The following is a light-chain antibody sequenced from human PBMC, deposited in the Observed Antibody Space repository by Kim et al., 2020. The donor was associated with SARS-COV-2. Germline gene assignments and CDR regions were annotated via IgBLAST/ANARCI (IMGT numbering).Light chain of an antibody. Sequence: ISCSCSTTSVADSSEYCYQQLPGTAPKLLIYRNNERHSGVPDRFSGSKSGTSASLAISGIQSEDEADYYCEEWDDSLGNSNWVFGGGTQLTVL. CDR2: RNN. V-gene: IGLV1-47*01. J-gene: IGLJ3*02. CDR3: EEWDDSLGNSNWV. CDR1: TTSVADSS.